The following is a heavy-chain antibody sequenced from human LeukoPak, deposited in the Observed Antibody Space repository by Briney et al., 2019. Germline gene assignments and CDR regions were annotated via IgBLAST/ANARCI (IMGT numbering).Heavy chain of an antibody. Sequence: GGSLRLSCAASGFTFSSYAMHWVRQAPGKGLEWVAVISYDGSNKYYADSVKGRFTISRDNSENTLYLQMNSLRAEDTAVYFCASGKYRYGDNWFDPWGQGTLVTVSS. CDR2: ISYDGSNK. CDR3: ASGKYRYGDNWFDP. D-gene: IGHD5-18*01. V-gene: IGHV3-30*04. J-gene: IGHJ5*02. CDR1: GFTFSSYA.